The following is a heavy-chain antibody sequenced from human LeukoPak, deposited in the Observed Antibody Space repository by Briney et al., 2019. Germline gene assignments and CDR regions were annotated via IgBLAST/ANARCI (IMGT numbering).Heavy chain of an antibody. V-gene: IGHV4-59*01. D-gene: IGHD3-16*01. J-gene: IGHJ6*03. CDR1: GGSISSYY. CDR3: AREFWGQFGSYYIDV. CDR2: IYYSGST. Sequence: SETLSLTCTVSGGSISSYYWSWIRQPPGKGLEWIGYIYYSGSTNYNPSLKSRVTVSVDTSKNQFSLKLSSVTAADTAVYYCAREFWGQFGSYYIDVWGKGTTVTISS.